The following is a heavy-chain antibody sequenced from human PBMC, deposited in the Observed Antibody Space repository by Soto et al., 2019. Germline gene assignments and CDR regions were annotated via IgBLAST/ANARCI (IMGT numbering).Heavy chain of an antibody. D-gene: IGHD3-16*01. Sequence: EVQLLESGGGWVQPGGSLRLSFAASGFTFNNYAMSWVRQAPGKGLEWVSTISSSGGSTYYADSVKGRFTISRDNSKNTLYLQMNSLRSEDTAVYYCAKERGEGYGMDVWGQGTTVTVSS. V-gene: IGHV3-23*01. CDR3: AKERGEGYGMDV. CDR1: GFTFNNYA. CDR2: ISSSGGST. J-gene: IGHJ6*02.